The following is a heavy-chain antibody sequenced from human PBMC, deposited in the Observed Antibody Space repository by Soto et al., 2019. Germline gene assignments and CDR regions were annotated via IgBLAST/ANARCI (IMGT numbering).Heavy chain of an antibody. V-gene: IGHV3-48*02. CDR1: GFTFSSYS. Sequence: LRLSCAASGFTFSSYSMNWVRQAPGKGLEWVSYISSSSSTIYYADSVKGRFTISRDNAKNSLYLQMNSLRDEDTAVYYCARGVYYYDSSGYYPGYWGQGTLVTVSS. CDR2: ISSSSSTI. CDR3: ARGVYYYDSSGYYPGY. D-gene: IGHD3-22*01. J-gene: IGHJ4*02.